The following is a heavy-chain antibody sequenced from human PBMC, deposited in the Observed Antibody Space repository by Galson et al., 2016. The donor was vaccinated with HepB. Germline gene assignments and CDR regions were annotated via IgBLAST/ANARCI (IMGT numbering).Heavy chain of an antibody. CDR1: GGSISSGGYY. J-gene: IGHJ6*02. D-gene: IGHD3-10*01. V-gene: IGHV4-31*03. CDR2: IYYSGST. CDR3: AHSGHTYYFFVLAV. Sequence: TLSLTCTVSGGSISSGGYYWSWIRQHPGKGLEYIGYIYYSGSTYYSPSLESRVSMSVDTSDNQFSLTLRSVTAADTAVYYCAHSGHTYYFFVLAVWGPGTTVTVSS.